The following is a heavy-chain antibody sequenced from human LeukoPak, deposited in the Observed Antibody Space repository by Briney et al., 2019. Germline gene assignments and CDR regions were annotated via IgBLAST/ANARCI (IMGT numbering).Heavy chain of an antibody. V-gene: IGHV1-46*01. Sequence: ASVNVSCTASGYTFTSYYMHWVRQAPGQGLEWMGIINPSGGSTSYAQKFQGRVTMTRDTSTSTVYMELSSLRSEDTAVYYRARDDQTGQDYWGQGTLVSVSS. CDR2: INPSGGST. CDR1: GYTFTSYY. J-gene: IGHJ4*02. CDR3: ARDDQTGQDY.